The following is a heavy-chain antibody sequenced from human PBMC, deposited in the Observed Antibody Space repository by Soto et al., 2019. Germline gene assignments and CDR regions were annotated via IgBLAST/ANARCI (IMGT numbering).Heavy chain of an antibody. J-gene: IGHJ4*02. V-gene: IGHV3-15*01. CDR1: GFTIYKAW. Sequence: GGALRLSCAAPGFTIYKAWVGWGRPAPGKGLGGVGRMKSKGSGGTADYAAPVKGRFTISRDDSKSRLYLQMNSLKTEDTAMYYCVTTYSGTPARPYLDLWGQGTPVTGSS. CDR3: VTTYSGTPARPYLDL. CDR2: MKSKGSGGTA. D-gene: IGHD1-26*01.